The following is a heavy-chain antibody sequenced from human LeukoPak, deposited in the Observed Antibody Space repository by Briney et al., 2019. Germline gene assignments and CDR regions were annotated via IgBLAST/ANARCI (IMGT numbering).Heavy chain of an antibody. CDR1: GYNFISYS. CDR2: IYPGDSDT. Sequence: GESLKISCKGSGYNFISYSIGWVRQMPGKGLEWMGIIYPGDSDTTYSPSFQGQVTISADKSISTAYLQWSSLKASDTAIYYCARNYYFNDRWGQGTLVTVSS. J-gene: IGHJ5*02. D-gene: IGHD3-22*01. CDR3: ARNYYFNDR. V-gene: IGHV5-51*01.